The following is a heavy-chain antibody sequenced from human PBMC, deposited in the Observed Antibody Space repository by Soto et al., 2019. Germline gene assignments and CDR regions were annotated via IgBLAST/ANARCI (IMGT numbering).Heavy chain of an antibody. Sequence: PSETLSLTCAVSGYSISSGYYWGWIRQPPGKGLEWIGSIYHSGSTYYNPSLKSRVTISVDTSKNQFSLKLSSVTAADTAVYYCARDNWHIGDFDIWGQGTMVTVSS. D-gene: IGHD1-20*01. CDR3: ARDNWHIGDFDI. V-gene: IGHV4-38-2*02. J-gene: IGHJ3*02. CDR2: IYHSGST. CDR1: GYSISSGYY.